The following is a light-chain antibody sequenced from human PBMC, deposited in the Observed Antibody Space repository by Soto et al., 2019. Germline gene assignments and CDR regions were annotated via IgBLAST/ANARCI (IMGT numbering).Light chain of an antibody. J-gene: IGKJ2*01. Sequence: EIVMTQSPATLSVSPGEGATLSCRASQSVGSKVAWYQQRPGQAPRLLIYDTSTRATGIAARFSGSGSGTEFTLTISILQSEDFAVYYCQQYNNWPPVYTFGQGTKLEIK. CDR1: QSVGSK. CDR3: QQYNNWPPVYT. V-gene: IGKV3D-15*01. CDR2: DTS.